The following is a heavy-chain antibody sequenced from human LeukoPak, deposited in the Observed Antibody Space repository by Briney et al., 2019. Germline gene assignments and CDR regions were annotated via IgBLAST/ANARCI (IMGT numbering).Heavy chain of an antibody. D-gene: IGHD6-13*01. V-gene: IGHV3-74*01. CDR1: GLIFSNYW. CDR3: ARDSGSSWFGGGAFDI. Sequence: GGSLTLSCAASGLIFSNYWMHWVRQAPGKGLVWVSRINNDGSSTSYADSVKGRFTISRDNSKNTLYLQMNSLRAEDTAVYYCARDSGSSWFGGGAFDIWGQGTMVTVSS. CDR2: INNDGSST. J-gene: IGHJ3*02.